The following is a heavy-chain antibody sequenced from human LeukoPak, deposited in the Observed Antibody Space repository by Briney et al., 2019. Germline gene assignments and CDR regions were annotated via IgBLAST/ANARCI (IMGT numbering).Heavy chain of an antibody. D-gene: IGHD5-24*01. CDR2: IKQDGSKK. V-gene: IGHV3-7*04. J-gene: IGHJ4*02. CDR3: TRVGYIDEGIDY. CDR1: GFPFSSYW. Sequence: GGSLRLSCVASGFPFSSYWMTWVRQAPGKGLEWVANIKQDGSKKSYVDSVKGRFTISRGNAKNSLYLQMNSLRAEDTAIYYCTRVGYIDEGIDYWGQGTLVTVSS.